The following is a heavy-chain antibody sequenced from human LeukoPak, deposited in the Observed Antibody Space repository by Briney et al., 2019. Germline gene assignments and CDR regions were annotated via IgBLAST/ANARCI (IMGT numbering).Heavy chain of an antibody. CDR1: EFTFSSYW. J-gene: IGHJ4*02. CDR3: ARGVPYDSWSGPHYSDY. Sequence: PGGSLRLSCAASEFTFSSYWMSWVRQAPGKGLEWVAHIKQDGSQEYYVDSVKGRFTISRDSAKNSLYLQMNSLRAEDTAVYYCARGVPYDSWSGPHYSDYWGQGTLVTVSS. D-gene: IGHD3-3*01. CDR2: IKQDGSQE. V-gene: IGHV3-7*01.